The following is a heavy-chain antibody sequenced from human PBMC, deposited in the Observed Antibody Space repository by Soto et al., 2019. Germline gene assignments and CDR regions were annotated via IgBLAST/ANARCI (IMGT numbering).Heavy chain of an antibody. CDR1: GFTISSNY. Sequence: EVQLVESGGGLVQPGGSLRLSCAASGFTISSNYLSWVRQAPGKGLEWVSVIYSDYSTYYADSAKGRFIISRDNSKNTLYLQMNSLRAEDTDVYYCARDGGELDIWGQGTLVTVSS. D-gene: IGHD1-1*01. CDR3: ARDGGELDI. CDR2: IYSDYST. J-gene: IGHJ4*02. V-gene: IGHV3-66*01.